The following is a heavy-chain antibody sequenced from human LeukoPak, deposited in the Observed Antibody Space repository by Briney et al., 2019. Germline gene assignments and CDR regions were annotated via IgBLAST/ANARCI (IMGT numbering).Heavy chain of an antibody. CDR3: ARDQGAIAVAGSNYYYGMDV. V-gene: IGHV3-74*01. CDR2: ITTDETT. CDR1: GFTFSVAW. Sequence: PGGSLRLSCAASGFTFSVAWMHWFRQVPGKGLMWVSRITTDETTTYADSVRGRFSISRDNAKNTVYLQMNSLRAEDTAVYYCARDQGAIAVAGSNYYYGMDVWGQGTTVTVSS. J-gene: IGHJ6*02. D-gene: IGHD6-19*01.